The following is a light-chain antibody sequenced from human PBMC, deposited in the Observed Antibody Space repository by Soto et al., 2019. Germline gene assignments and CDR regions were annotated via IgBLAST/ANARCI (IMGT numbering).Light chain of an antibody. CDR3: SSYTSGSTYVV. CDR1: SSDVGGYNY. CDR2: EVS. J-gene: IGLJ2*01. Sequence: QSALTQPASVSGPPGQSITISCTGTSSDVGGYNYVSWYQQHAGKAPKLMIYEVSNRPSGVSNRFSGSKSGNTASLTISGIQAEDEGDYYCSSYTSGSTYVVFGGGTQLTVL. V-gene: IGLV2-14*01.